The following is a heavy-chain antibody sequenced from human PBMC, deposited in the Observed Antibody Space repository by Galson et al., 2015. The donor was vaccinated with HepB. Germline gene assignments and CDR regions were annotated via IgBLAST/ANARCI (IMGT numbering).Heavy chain of an antibody. CDR2: IPYDGTKE. D-gene: IGHD3-3*01. J-gene: IGHJ4*02. Sequence: SLRLSCAASGFSFSTYGMQWVRQAPGKGLEWVAVIPYDGTKEFYADSVKGRFTISRDNSKSMLYVQMNSLRVEDTAVYYCVKDAFTYHDFWSGYPPREHYLDFWGQGTLVAVSS. V-gene: IGHV3-30*18. CDR3: VKDAFTYHDFWSGYPPREHYLDF. CDR1: GFSFSTYG.